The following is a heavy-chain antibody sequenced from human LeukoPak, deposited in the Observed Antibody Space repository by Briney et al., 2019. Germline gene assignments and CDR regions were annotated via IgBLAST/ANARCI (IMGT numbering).Heavy chain of an antibody. CDR2: IKQDGSEK. D-gene: IGHD6-13*01. Sequence: GGSLRLSCAASGFTFSNYWMSWVRQAPGKGLEWVANIKQDGSEKYYVDSVKGRFTISRDNAKNSLYLQMNSLRAEDTAVYYCARVGMAAFDYWGQGTLVTVSS. CDR3: ARVGMAAFDY. J-gene: IGHJ4*02. CDR1: GFTFSNYW. V-gene: IGHV3-7*01.